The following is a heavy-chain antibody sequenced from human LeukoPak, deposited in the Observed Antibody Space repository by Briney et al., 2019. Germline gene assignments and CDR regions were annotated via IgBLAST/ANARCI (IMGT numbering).Heavy chain of an antibody. CDR2: ISGSGGST. CDR3: AKDDSTVTTFY. CDR1: GFTFSSYA. J-gene: IGHJ4*02. Sequence: GGSLRLSCAASGFTFSSYAMSWVRQAPGKGLEWVSAISGSGGSTYYADSVKGRFTISRDYSKSTLYLQMNSLRAEDTAIYYCAKDDSTVTTFYWGQGTLVTVSS. V-gene: IGHV3-23*01. D-gene: IGHD3-16*01.